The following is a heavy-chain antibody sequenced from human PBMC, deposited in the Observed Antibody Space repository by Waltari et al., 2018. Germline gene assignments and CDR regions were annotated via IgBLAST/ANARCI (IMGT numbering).Heavy chain of an antibody. V-gene: IGHV1-69*01. J-gene: IGHJ4*02. CDR2: IIPKIGAS. Sequence: QVQLVQSGAEVKKPGSSVKVSCKAYRGTFGRLAISWVRQAAGEGLEWMGGIIPKIGASNYAQKFQGRVTITADDSTSIAYMEMSSLSFEDTAMYFCATDTSPPYWGQGTLVIVSS. D-gene: IGHD2-2*01. CDR3: ATDTSPPY. CDR1: RGTFGRLA.